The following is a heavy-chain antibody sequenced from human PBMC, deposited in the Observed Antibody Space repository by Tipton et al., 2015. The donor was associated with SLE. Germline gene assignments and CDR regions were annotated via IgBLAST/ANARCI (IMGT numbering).Heavy chain of an antibody. CDR3: ARLAGTVDY. V-gene: IGHV4-39*01. Sequence: TLSLTCTVSGGSISSSSYYWGWIRQPPGKGLEWIGGIYYSGSTYYNPSLKSRVTISVDTSKNQFSLKLSSVTAADTAVYYCARLAGTVDYWGQGTLVTVSS. D-gene: IGHD6-13*01. J-gene: IGHJ4*02. CDR2: IYYSGST. CDR1: GGSISSSSYY.